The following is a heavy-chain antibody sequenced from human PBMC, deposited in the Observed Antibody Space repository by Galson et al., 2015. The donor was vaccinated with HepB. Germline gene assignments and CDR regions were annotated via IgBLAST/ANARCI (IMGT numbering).Heavy chain of an antibody. V-gene: IGHV3-23*01. Sequence: SLRLSCAASGFTFSRLGMTWVRQAPGKGLECVSAISVTGDSRDYADSVKGRLTTSRDNSKNMLYLQMNDLRVEDTAVHYCVQGTTDIAYWGQGTLVTVSS. CDR3: VQGTTDIAY. CDR2: ISVTGDSR. CDR1: GFTFSRLG. D-gene: IGHD1-1*01. J-gene: IGHJ4*02.